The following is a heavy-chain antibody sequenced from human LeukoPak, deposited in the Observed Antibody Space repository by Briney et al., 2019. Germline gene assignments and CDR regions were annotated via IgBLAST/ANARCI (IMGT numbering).Heavy chain of an antibody. V-gene: IGHV4-59*01. CDR2: IYYSEST. D-gene: IGHD2-2*01. Sequence: SETLSLTCTVSGGSISSYYWSWIRQPPGKGLEWIGYIYYSESTNYNPSLKSRVTISVDTSKNQFSLKLSSVTAADTAVYYCARVRCVSTSCYGKGAFDYWGQGTLVTVSS. CDR1: GGSISSYY. CDR3: ARVRCVSTSCYGKGAFDY. J-gene: IGHJ4*02.